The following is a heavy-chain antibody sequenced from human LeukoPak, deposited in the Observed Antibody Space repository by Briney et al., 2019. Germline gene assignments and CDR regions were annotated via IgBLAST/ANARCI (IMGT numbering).Heavy chain of an antibody. Sequence: ASVNVYCKAPGYTFTSYDINWVRQATGQGLEWMGWMNPNSGNTGYAQKFQGRVTITRNTSISTAYMELSSLRSEDTAVYYCARGGGYCSGGSCYSILLYRYMDVWGKGTTVTVSS. CDR1: GYTFTSYD. CDR3: ARGGGYCSGGSCYSILLYRYMDV. D-gene: IGHD2-15*01. V-gene: IGHV1-8*03. J-gene: IGHJ6*03. CDR2: MNPNSGNT.